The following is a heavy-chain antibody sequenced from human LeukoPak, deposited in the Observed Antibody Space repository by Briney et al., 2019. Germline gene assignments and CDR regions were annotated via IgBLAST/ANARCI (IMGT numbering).Heavy chain of an antibody. Sequence: GGSLRLSCAVSGFTFSSYGMSWVRQAPGKGLEWVSGISGSGDNTYHADSVKGRFTISRDNSKNTLYLQMISLRADDTALYYCAKDGRSGNYWNYYYYMDVWGKGTTVIISS. CDR1: GFTFSSYG. J-gene: IGHJ6*03. CDR3: AKDGRSGNYWNYYYYMDV. V-gene: IGHV3-23*01. D-gene: IGHD3-10*01. CDR2: ISGSGDNT.